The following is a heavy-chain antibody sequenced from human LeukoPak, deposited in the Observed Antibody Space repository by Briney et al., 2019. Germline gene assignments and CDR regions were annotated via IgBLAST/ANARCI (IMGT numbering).Heavy chain of an antibody. CDR2: IYYSGST. J-gene: IGHJ3*02. CDR1: GFTFSSYW. CDR3: ARIARSGASTAAFDI. Sequence: PGGSLRLSCAASGFTFSSYWMSWVRQAPGKGLEWIGYIYYSGSTDYNPSLKSRVTISVDTSKNQFSLKLSSVTAADTAVYYCARIARSGASTAAFDIWGQGTMVTVSS. D-gene: IGHD6-19*01. V-gene: IGHV4-59*01.